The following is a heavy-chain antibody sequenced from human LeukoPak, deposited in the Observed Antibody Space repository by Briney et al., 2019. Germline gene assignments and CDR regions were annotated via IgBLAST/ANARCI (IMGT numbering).Heavy chain of an antibody. Sequence: GGSLRLSCAASGFTFSDYYMTWIRQAPGKGLKWVSYISSSGTSIYYADSVKGRFTISRDNAKNSLYLQMNSLRAEDTALYYCAKDIGYCTSTSCYGQYYYYGMDVWGQGTTVTVS. CDR1: GFTFSDYY. V-gene: IGHV3-11*01. D-gene: IGHD2-2*01. CDR3: AKDIGYCTSTSCYGQYYYYGMDV. J-gene: IGHJ6*02. CDR2: ISSSGTSI.